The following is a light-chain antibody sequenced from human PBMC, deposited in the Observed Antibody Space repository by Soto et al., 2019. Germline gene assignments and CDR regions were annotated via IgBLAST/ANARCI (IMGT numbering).Light chain of an antibody. Sequence: QSALTQPASVSGSPGQTITISCTGTSSDVGGYNYVSWYQQHPVKAPKLMIYDVTNRPSGVSDRFSGSKSGNTASLTISGLQAEYEADYYCSSYTSSSTPYVFGTGTQLTVL. CDR1: SSDVGGYNY. J-gene: IGLJ1*01. CDR2: DVT. CDR3: SSYTSSSTPYV. V-gene: IGLV2-14*01.